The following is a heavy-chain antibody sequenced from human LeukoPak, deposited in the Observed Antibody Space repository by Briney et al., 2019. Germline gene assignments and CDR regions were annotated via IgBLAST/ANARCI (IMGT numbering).Heavy chain of an antibody. Sequence: PSETLSLTCTVSGGSISSYYWSWIRQPPGKGLEWIGYIYYSGSTYYNPSLKSRVTISVDTSKNQFSLKLSSVTAADTAVYYCAQSRPKGYWFDPWGQGTLVTVSS. V-gene: IGHV4-59*04. CDR2: IYYSGST. J-gene: IGHJ5*02. CDR1: GGSISSYY. CDR3: AQSRPKGYWFDP. D-gene: IGHD3-22*01.